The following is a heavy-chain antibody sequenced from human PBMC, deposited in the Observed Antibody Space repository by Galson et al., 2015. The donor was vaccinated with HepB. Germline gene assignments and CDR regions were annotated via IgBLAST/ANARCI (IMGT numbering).Heavy chain of an antibody. CDR1: GFIFGSCW. Sequence: SLRLSCAASGFIFGSCWMSWVRQAPGKGLEWVANIKLDGSDKYYVDSVKGRFTISRDNAKNSLYLQMNNLRAEDTAIYYCAKDDAGIGMSYWGRGTLVTVFS. CDR2: IKLDGSDK. D-gene: IGHD6-13*01. J-gene: IGHJ4*02. CDR3: AKDDAGIGMSY. V-gene: IGHV3-7*03.